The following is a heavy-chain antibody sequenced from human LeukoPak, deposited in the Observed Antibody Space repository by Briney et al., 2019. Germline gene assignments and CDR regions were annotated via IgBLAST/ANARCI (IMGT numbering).Heavy chain of an antibody. Sequence: PGGSLRLSCAAPGFTFSSYAMHWVRQAPGKGLEWVAVISYDGSNKYYADSVKGRFTISRDNSKNTLYLQMNSLRAEDTAVYYCAREPAYYYDSSGYGDYWGQGTLVTVSS. CDR2: ISYDGSNK. CDR1: GFTFSSYA. V-gene: IGHV3-30-3*01. D-gene: IGHD3-22*01. CDR3: AREPAYYYDSSGYGDY. J-gene: IGHJ4*02.